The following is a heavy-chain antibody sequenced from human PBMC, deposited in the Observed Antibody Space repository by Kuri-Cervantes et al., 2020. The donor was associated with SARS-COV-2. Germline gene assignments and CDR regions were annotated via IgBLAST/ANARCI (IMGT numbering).Heavy chain of an antibody. J-gene: IGHJ3*02. CDR3: AKDCSSTSCDDAFDI. V-gene: IGHV3-30*04. CDR1: GFTFSGYA. CDR2: VSYDGSDN. D-gene: IGHD2-2*01. Sequence: GESLKISCATSGFTFSGYAMHWVRQAPGKGPEWVAVVSYDGSDNDYADSVKGRFTISRDNSKNTLYLQMNSLRVEDTAVYYCAKDCSSTSCDDAFDIWGQGTMVTVSS.